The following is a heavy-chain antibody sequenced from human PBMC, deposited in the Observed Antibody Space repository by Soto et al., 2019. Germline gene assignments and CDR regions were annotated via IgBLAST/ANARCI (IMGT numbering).Heavy chain of an antibody. CDR1: GFTFSSYS. J-gene: IGHJ5*02. D-gene: IGHD3-10*01. CDR3: ARDLTMVRGVIPNWFGP. Sequence: GGSLRLSCAASGFTFSSYSMNWVRQAPGKGLEWVSSISSSSSYIYYADSVKGRFTISRDNAKNSLYLQMNSLRAEDTAVYYCARDLTMVRGVIPNWFGPWGQGT. V-gene: IGHV3-21*01. CDR2: ISSSSSYI.